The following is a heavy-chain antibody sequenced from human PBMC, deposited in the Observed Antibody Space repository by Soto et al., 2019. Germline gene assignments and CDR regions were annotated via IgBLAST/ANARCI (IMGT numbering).Heavy chain of an antibody. J-gene: IGHJ6*02. D-gene: IGHD3-10*01. CDR2: IFYNGNT. Sequence: QLQLQGPGPGLLKPSETLSLTCTVSGVSISNSDYYWGWIRQPPGKGLEWIGSIFYNGNTYFSPSLNSRLTISRDTSKSQFSLKLSSVTAADTAIYFCARHQYGYGLDVWGQGTTVTVSS. V-gene: IGHV4-39*01. CDR1: GVSISNSDYY. CDR3: ARHQYGYGLDV.